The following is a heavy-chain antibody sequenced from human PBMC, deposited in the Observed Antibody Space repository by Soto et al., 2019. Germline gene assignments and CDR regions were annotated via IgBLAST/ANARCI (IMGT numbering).Heavy chain of an antibody. Sequence: ASVKVSCKASGGTFSSYTISWVRQAPGQGLEWMGRIIPILGIANYAQKFQGRVTITADKSTSTAYMELSSLRSEDTAVYYCARDLGPKPYLGWYMDVWGKGTTVTVSS. V-gene: IGHV1-69*04. J-gene: IGHJ6*03. CDR1: GGTFSSYT. CDR2: IIPILGIA. CDR3: ARDLGPKPYLGWYMDV.